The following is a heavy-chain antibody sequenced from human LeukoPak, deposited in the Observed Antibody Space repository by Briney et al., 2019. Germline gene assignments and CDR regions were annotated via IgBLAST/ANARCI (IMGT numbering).Heavy chain of an antibody. J-gene: IGHJ4*02. Sequence: GASLRLSCAASGFSFSSYWMSWVRQAPGKGLQWVANIKEDGSEKYYVDSVKDRFTISRDNAKNSLYLQMNSLRAEDTAIYYCARGGRYYFAYWGQGTLVTVSS. CDR3: ARGGRYYFAY. D-gene: IGHD1-14*01. CDR2: IKEDGSEK. V-gene: IGHV3-7*01. CDR1: GFSFSSYW.